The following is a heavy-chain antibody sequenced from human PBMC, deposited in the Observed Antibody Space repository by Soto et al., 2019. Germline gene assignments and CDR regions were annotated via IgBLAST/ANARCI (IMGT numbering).Heavy chain of an antibody. CDR2: IYYSGST. V-gene: IGHV4-31*03. Sequence: QVQLQESGPGLVKPSQTLSLTCTVSGGSISSGGYYWSWIRQHPGKGLEWIGYIYYSGSTYYNPPLKSRVTIPLDTSKNQSSLKLSSVTAADTAVYYCARGRDYDSSGYGDAFDIWGQGTMVTVSS. J-gene: IGHJ3*02. D-gene: IGHD3-22*01. CDR1: GGSISSGGYY. CDR3: ARGRDYDSSGYGDAFDI.